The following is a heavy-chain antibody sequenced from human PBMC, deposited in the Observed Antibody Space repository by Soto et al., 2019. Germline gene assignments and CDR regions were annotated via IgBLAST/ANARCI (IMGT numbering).Heavy chain of an antibody. CDR3: ARTRLRLSYAFDI. V-gene: IGHV3-48*03. D-gene: IGHD3-16*01. J-gene: IGHJ3*02. CDR2: ISSSGSTI. CDR1: GFTFSSYE. Sequence: SLRLSCAASGFTFSSYEMNWVRQAPGKGLEWVSYISSSGSTIYYADSVKGRFTISRDNAKNSLYLQMNSLRAEDTAVYYCARTRLRLSYAFDIWGQGTMVTVSS.